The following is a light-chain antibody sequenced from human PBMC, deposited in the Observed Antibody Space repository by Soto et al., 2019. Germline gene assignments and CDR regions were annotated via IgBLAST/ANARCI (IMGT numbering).Light chain of an antibody. Sequence: DIQMTQSPSTLSASVGDRVTISCRASQSVNSWLAWYQQKPGEAPKLLIYDESTLTRGVPSRFSGSGSGTEFTLTISSLQPGDFATFYCQQYKTYSRTFGQGTKVEVK. CDR3: QQYKTYSRT. V-gene: IGKV1-5*03. CDR1: QSVNSW. J-gene: IGKJ1*01. CDR2: DES.